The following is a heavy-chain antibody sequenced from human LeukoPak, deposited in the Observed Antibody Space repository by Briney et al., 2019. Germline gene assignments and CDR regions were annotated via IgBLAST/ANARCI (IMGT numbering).Heavy chain of an antibody. Sequence: SVKVSCKASGYTFTGYYMHWVRQAPGQGLEWMGRINPNSGGTNYAQKFQGRVTMTRDTSISTAYMELSRLRSDDTAVYYCARSHHSSSWYGFSYWGQGTLVTVSS. V-gene: IGHV1-2*06. CDR2: INPNSGGT. CDR1: GYTFTGYY. J-gene: IGHJ4*02. CDR3: ARSHHSSSWYGFSY. D-gene: IGHD6-13*01.